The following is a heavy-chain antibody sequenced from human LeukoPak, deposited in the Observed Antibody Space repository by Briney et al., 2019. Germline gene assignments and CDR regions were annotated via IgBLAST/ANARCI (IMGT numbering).Heavy chain of an antibody. Sequence: GGSLRLSCAASGFTFRSYAMHWVRQAPGKGLEWVAVISYDGSNKYYADSVKGRFTISRDNSKNTLYLQMNSLRAEDTAVYHCARDPASYGDPSAWFDPWGQGTLVTVSS. V-gene: IGHV3-30*04. CDR2: ISYDGSNK. CDR3: ARDPASYGDPSAWFDP. D-gene: IGHD4-17*01. J-gene: IGHJ5*02. CDR1: GFTFRSYA.